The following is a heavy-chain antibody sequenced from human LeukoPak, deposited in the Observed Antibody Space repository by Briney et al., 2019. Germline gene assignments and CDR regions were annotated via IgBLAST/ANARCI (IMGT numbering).Heavy chain of an antibody. CDR1: GFTFSDYY. Sequence: GGSLRLSCATSGFTFSDYYMSWIRQASGKGLEWVSYISTTSTYTDYADSVRGRFTISRDNSKNTLYLQMNSLRAEDTAVYYCTRVGVAGRPELSGPTDYWGQGTLVTVSS. CDR3: TRVGVAGRPELSGPTDY. J-gene: IGHJ4*02. V-gene: IGHV3-11*06. CDR2: ISTTSTYT. D-gene: IGHD1-14*01.